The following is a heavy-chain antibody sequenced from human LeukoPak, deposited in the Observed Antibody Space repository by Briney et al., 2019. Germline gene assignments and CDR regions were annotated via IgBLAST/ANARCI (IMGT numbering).Heavy chain of an antibody. Sequence: GGSLRLSCAASGFTFSSYAMHWVRQAPGKGLEWVAVISYDGSNKYYADSVKGRFTISRDNSKNTLYLQMNSLRAEDTAVYYCAREGSDYGDYVGSWFDPWGQGTLVTVSS. CDR1: GFTFSSYA. CDR3: AREGSDYGDYVGSWFDP. J-gene: IGHJ5*02. D-gene: IGHD4-17*01. CDR2: ISYDGSNK. V-gene: IGHV3-30-3*01.